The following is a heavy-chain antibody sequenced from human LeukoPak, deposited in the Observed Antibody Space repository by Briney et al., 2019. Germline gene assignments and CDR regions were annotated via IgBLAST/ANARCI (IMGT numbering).Heavy chain of an antibody. CDR3: ARAGGSYRSYAFDI. CDR2: IYTSGST. J-gene: IGHJ3*02. CDR1: GGSISSGSYY. V-gene: IGHV4-61*02. Sequence: PSQTLSLTCTVSGGSISSGSYYWSWIRQPAGKGLEWIGRIYTSGSTNYNPSLKSRVTISVDTSKNQLSLKLSSVTAADTAVYYCARAGGSYRSYAFDIWGQGTMVTVSS. D-gene: IGHD1-26*01.